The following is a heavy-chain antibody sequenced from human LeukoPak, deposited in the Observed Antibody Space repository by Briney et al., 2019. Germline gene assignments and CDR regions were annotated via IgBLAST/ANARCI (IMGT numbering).Heavy chain of an antibody. CDR3: ARAPRGYSYDFDY. D-gene: IGHD5-18*01. CDR1: GGSISSYY. V-gene: IGHV4-59*01. J-gene: IGHJ4*02. Sequence: SETLSLTCTVSGGSISSYYWSWIRQPPGKGLEWIGYIYYSGSTNYNSSLKSRVTISVDTSKNQFSLKLSSVTAADTAVYYCARAPRGYSYDFDYWGQGTLVTVSS. CDR2: IYYSGST.